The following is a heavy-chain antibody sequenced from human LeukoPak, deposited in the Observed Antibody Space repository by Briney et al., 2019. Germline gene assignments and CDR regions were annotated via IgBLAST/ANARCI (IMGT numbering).Heavy chain of an antibody. J-gene: IGHJ4*02. Sequence: GASVKVSCKASGYTFTSYGISWVRQAPGQGLEWMGWISAYNGNTNYAQKLQGRVTMTTDTSTSTAYMELRSLRSDDTAVYYCARDQTTYYYDSSGYFQYYFDYWGQGTLVTVSS. CDR1: GYTFTSYG. CDR3: ARDQTTYYYDSSGYFQYYFDY. V-gene: IGHV1-18*01. D-gene: IGHD3-22*01. CDR2: ISAYNGNT.